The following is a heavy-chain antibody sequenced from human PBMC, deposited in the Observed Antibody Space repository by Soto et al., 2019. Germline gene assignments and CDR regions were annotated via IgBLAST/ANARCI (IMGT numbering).Heavy chain of an antibody. CDR3: AKSVATGNDYYYYYIDV. Sequence: EVQLVESGGGLVQPGKSLILSCAASGFTVDDYAMHVVRHGQGKGMECVSSISWNSGSIGYSDSVKGRFTISRENAKNSMYLQMNSLRAEDTALYYCAKSVATGNDYYYYYIDVWGKGTTVTVSS. CDR2: ISWNSGSI. V-gene: IGHV3-9*01. CDR1: GFTVDDYA. J-gene: IGHJ6*03. D-gene: IGHD5-12*01.